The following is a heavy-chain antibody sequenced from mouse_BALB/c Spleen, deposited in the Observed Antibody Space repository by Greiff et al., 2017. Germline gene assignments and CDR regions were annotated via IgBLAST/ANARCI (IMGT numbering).Heavy chain of an antibody. CDR3: ARRRDGYFDY. D-gene: IGHD3-3*01. V-gene: IGHV1-4*01. CDR2: INPSSGYT. CDR1: GYTFTNYT. J-gene: IGHJ2*01. Sequence: VQLQQSGAELARPGASVKMSCKASGYTFTNYTMHWVKQRPGQGLEWIGYINPSSGYTNYNQKFKDKATLTADKSSSTAYMQLSSLTSEDSAVYYCARRRDGYFDYWGQGTTLTVSS.